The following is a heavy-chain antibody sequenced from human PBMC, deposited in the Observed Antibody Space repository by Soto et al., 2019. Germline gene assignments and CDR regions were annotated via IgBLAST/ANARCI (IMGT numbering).Heavy chain of an antibody. Sequence: ASVKVSCKASGYTFTSYDINWARQATGQGLEWMGWMNPNSGNTGYAQKFQGRVTMTRNTSISTAYMELSSLRSEDTAVYYCARGSSGSYYDYYYGMDVWGQGTTVTVSS. CDR2: MNPNSGNT. CDR3: ARGSSGSYYDYYYGMDV. CDR1: GYTFTSYD. D-gene: IGHD1-26*01. V-gene: IGHV1-8*01. J-gene: IGHJ6*02.